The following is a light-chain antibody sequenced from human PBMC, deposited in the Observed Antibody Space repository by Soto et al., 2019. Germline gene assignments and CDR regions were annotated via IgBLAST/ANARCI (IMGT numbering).Light chain of an antibody. Sequence: EIELTQFPVTLSVSPGERATLSCRASQSVGTSLAWYQQRPGQAPRLLIFGASTRATGIPGSFSGSGSGTEFTLTISSLQSEDFAIYYRQQYTNGPPITFGQGTRLEI. CDR2: GAS. CDR3: QQYTNGPPIT. J-gene: IGKJ5*01. V-gene: IGKV3-15*01. CDR1: QSVGTS.